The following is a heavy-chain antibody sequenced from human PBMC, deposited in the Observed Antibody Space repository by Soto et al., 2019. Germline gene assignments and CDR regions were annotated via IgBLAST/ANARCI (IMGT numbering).Heavy chain of an antibody. CDR1: GFTFSSYS. Sequence: GVSLRLSCAASGFTFSSYSMYWVRHAPGKGLEWFSYISRSSSTIYYADSVKGRFTISRDNAKNSLYLQMNSLRDEATAVYYCARALSGYDSSGGWGQGTLVTVSS. J-gene: IGHJ4*02. D-gene: IGHD3-22*01. V-gene: IGHV3-48*02. CDR3: ARALSGYDSSGG. CDR2: ISRSSSTI.